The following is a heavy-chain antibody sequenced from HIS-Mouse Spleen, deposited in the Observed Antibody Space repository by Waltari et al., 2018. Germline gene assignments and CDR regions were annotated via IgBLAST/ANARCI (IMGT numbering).Heavy chain of an antibody. D-gene: IGHD3-10*01. J-gene: IGHJ4*02. CDR2: ISYDGSNK. Sequence: QVQLVESGGGVFQPGRSLRLSWAASGFTFSSCAIHWVPRAQGKGLEWVAVISYDGSNKYYADSVKGRFTISRDNSKNTLYLQMNSLRAEDTAVYYCARDRLGGSGSYYFDYWGQGTLVTVSS. CDR1: GFTFSSCA. CDR3: ARDRLGGSGSYYFDY. V-gene: IGHV3-30*04.